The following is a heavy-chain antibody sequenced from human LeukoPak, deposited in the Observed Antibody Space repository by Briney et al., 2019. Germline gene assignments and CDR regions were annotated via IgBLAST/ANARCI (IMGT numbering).Heavy chain of an antibody. CDR2: IYPGDSDT. CDR3: ARQVGNAYYAAYFDY. Sequence: PGESLKISCKGSGYSFTSYWIGWVRQMPGKGLEWMGIIYPGDSDTRYSPSFQGQVTISADKSISTAYLQWSSLKASDTAMYYCARQVGNAYYAAYFDYWGQGTLVTVSS. CDR1: GYSFTSYW. D-gene: IGHD3-10*01. V-gene: IGHV5-51*01. J-gene: IGHJ4*02.